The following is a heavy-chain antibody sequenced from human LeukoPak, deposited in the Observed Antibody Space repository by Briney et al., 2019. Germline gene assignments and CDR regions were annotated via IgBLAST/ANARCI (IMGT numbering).Heavy chain of an antibody. Sequence: PGGSLRLSCAASGFTFSSYSMNWVRQAPGKGLEWVSSISSSSSYICYADSVKGRFTISRDNAKNSLYLQMNSLRAEDTAVYYCARKAVYYYDSSGYIDYWGQGTLVTVSS. CDR3: ARKAVYYYDSSGYIDY. J-gene: IGHJ4*02. CDR1: GFTFSSYS. V-gene: IGHV3-21*01. D-gene: IGHD3-22*01. CDR2: ISSSSSYI.